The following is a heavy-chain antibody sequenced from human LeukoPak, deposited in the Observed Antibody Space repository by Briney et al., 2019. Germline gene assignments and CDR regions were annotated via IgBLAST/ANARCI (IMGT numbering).Heavy chain of an antibody. V-gene: IGHV3-30*18. J-gene: IGHJ4*02. CDR1: GFTFSSYG. CDR2: ISYDGSNK. Sequence: GGSLRLSCAASGFTFSSYGMHWVRQAPGKGLEWVAVISYDGSNKYYADSVKGRFTISRDNSKNTLYLQMNSLRAEDTAVYYCAKDPSGSYYYSHFDYWGQGTLVTVSS. CDR3: AKDPSGSYYYSHFDY. D-gene: IGHD3-10*01.